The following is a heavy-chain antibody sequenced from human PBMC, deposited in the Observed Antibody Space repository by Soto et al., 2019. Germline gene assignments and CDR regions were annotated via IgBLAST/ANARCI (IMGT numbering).Heavy chain of an antibody. CDR3: VRTLPLMDV. D-gene: IGHD1-26*01. CDR1: GFTFSDYY. V-gene: IGHV3-72*01. CDR2: SRNKDNSYTT. J-gene: IGHJ6*02. Sequence: EVQLVESGGGLVQPGGSLRLSCATSGFTFSDYYMEWVRQAPGKGLEWVARSRNKDNSYTTEYVASAKGRFTISREDSKNSLYLQMNSLKAEDTAVYYCVRTLPLMDVWGQGTTVTVSS.